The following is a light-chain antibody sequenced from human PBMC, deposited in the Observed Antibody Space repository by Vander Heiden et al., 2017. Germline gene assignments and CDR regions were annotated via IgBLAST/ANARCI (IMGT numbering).Light chain of an antibody. J-gene: IGKJ1*01. CDR2: AAS. CDR1: QYISSY. V-gene: IGKV1-39*01. CDR3: QQSFILPWT. Sequence: DIEMTQSPSSLSASVGDRVTITCRASQYISSYLNWYQQKPGKAPNLLIYAASSLQSGVPSRFSGSGSGTDFTLTISSLQPEDFATYYCQQSFILPWTFGQGTNVEIK.